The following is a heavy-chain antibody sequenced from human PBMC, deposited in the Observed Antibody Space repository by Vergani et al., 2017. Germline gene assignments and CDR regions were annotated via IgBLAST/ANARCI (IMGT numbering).Heavy chain of an antibody. CDR2: IYHSGNT. CDR1: AYSISSGYY. D-gene: IGHD5-18*01. Sequence: QVQLQESGPGLVKPSETLSLTCTVSAYSISSGYYWAWVRQPPGKGLEWIVSIYHSGNTYYNPSLKSRVTISVDTSKNQFSLKLSSVTAADTAVYYCARHLRGYSYGVFDYWGQGREVTVSS. J-gene: IGHJ4*02. V-gene: IGHV4-38-2*02. CDR3: ARHLRGYSYGVFDY.